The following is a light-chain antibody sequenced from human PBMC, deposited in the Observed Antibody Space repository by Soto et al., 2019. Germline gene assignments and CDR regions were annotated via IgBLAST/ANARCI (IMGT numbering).Light chain of an antibody. CDR1: QSVSSY. CDR3: QQYSKWPIT. CDR2: GIS. V-gene: IGKV3-15*01. J-gene: IGKJ5*01. Sequence: MTASPTTLSVSPGARATLSFRASQSVSSYLAWYQQHPGQPPRLLIYGISTRATGIPARFSGSGSGTEFSLTISSLQSEDFAVYYCQQYSKWPITFGQGTRLEI.